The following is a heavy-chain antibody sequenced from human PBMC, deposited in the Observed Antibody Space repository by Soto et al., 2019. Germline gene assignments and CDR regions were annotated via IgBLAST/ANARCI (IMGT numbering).Heavy chain of an antibody. D-gene: IGHD3-22*01. CDR3: ARESQVDSSSYYYVAY. CDR1: GGTFSSYA. CDR2: IIPIFGTA. J-gene: IGHJ4*02. V-gene: IGHV1-69*06. Sequence: SVKVSCKASGGTFSSYAISWVRQAPGQGLEWMGGIIPIFGTANYAQKFQGRVTITADKSTSTAYMELSSLRSEDTAVYYCARESQVDSSSYYYVAYWGQGTLVTVSS.